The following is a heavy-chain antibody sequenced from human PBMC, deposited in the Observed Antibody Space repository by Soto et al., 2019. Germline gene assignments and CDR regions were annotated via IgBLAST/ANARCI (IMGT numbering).Heavy chain of an antibody. CDR3: AKGGTAKLIY. J-gene: IGHJ4*02. V-gene: IGHV4-59*03. CDR2: IYYTGDT. CDR1: GDSISNYY. Sequence: SETLSLTCIVSGDSISNYYWSWIRQTPGKGLEWIGYIYYTGDTNYNPSLKSRVTMSVDTSKNQFSLKLTSVTAADTAIYYCAKGGTAKLIYWGQGTQVTVS. D-gene: IGHD1-7*01.